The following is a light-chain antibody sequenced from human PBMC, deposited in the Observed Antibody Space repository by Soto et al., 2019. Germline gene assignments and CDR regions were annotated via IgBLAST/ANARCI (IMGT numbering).Light chain of an antibody. CDR1: QSVRSN. J-gene: IGKJ5*01. V-gene: IGKV3-20*01. CDR2: GAS. Sequence: EIVFTQSPGSLCLSPGDRATLSCRESQSVRSNLAWYRQKPGQAPRLLIYGASTRETGIPAMFSGSGAGAEFTRTISRLEPEDFAVYYCQQYAASTITFGQGTRLEIK. CDR3: QQYAASTIT.